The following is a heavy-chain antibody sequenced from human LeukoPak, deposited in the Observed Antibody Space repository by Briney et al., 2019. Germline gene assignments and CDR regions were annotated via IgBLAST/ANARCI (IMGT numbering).Heavy chain of an antibody. CDR1: GFTFSSYA. J-gene: IGHJ4*02. Sequence: GGSLRLSCVVSGFTFSSYAMHWVRQAPGKGLEYVSAISSNGGSTYYANSVKGRFTISRDNSKNTLYLQMGSLRVEDMAVYYCAIASSGWYGYWGQGTLVTVSS. D-gene: IGHD6-19*01. CDR2: ISSNGGST. CDR3: AIASSGWYGY. V-gene: IGHV3-64*01.